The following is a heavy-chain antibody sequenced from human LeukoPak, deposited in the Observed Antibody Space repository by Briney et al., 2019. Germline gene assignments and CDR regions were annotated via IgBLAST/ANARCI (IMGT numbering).Heavy chain of an antibody. Sequence: SETLSLTCAVYGGSFSGYYWSWIRQPPGKGLEWIGEINHSGSTNYNPSLKSRVTISVDTSKNQFSLNLSSVTAADTAVYYCASRAVAGTLVYWGQGTLVTVSS. CDR3: ASRAVAGTLVY. CDR2: INHSGST. CDR1: GGSFSGYY. J-gene: IGHJ4*02. D-gene: IGHD6-19*01. V-gene: IGHV4-34*01.